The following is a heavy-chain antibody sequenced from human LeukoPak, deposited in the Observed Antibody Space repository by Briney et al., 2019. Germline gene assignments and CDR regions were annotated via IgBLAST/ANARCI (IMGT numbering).Heavy chain of an antibody. J-gene: IGHJ6*03. CDR2: ISYAGNNK. Sequence: GGSLRLSCVASGFTFGSYAMHWVRQAPGKGLQWVAVISYAGNNKYYADSVKGRFTISRDNAKNSLYLQMNSLRAEDTAVYYCARDPYSGSYGNYYYYFMDVWGKGTTVTISS. D-gene: IGHD1-26*01. CDR1: GFTFGSYA. V-gene: IGHV3-30*04. CDR3: ARDPYSGSYGNYYYYFMDV.